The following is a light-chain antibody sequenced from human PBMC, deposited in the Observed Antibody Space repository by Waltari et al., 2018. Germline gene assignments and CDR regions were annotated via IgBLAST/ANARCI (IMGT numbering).Light chain of an antibody. Sequence: QSALTQPPSASGSPGESVTISCTGPSKDVAGYNYVSWYQQYPGKVPNLLIYEVNQRPSGVPDRFSGSKSGNTASLTVSGLQAEDEATYYCTSYAGINNLVFGTGTKVTVL. CDR2: EVN. CDR1: SKDVAGYNY. V-gene: IGLV2-8*01. J-gene: IGLJ1*01. CDR3: TSYAGINNLV.